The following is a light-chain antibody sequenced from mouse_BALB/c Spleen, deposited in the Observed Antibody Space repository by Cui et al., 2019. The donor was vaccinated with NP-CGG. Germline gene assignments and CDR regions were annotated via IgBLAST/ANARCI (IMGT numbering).Light chain of an antibody. Sequence: HAVVTHESAPTTSPGETVRLTCRSSTGAVTTTNYANWVQEKPDHLFTGLIGGTNNRAPGVPARFSGSLIGDKAALTITGAQTEDEAIYFCALWYSNHWVFGGGTKLTVL. CDR1: TGAVTTTNY. J-gene: IGLJ1*01. CDR2: GTN. CDR3: ALWYSNHWV. V-gene: IGLV1*01.